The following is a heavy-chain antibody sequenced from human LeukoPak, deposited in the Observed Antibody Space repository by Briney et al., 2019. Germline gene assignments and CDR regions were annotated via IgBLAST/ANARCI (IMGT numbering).Heavy chain of an antibody. CDR2: IGSSSTHI. Sequence: PGGSLRLSCAASGFTLSSYSMNWVRQAPGKGLEWVSYIGSSSTHIYYADSVKGRFTISRDNARNSLYLQMNSLRAEDTAIYYCARSEHSSSSFDYWGQGTLVTVSS. J-gene: IGHJ4*02. CDR1: GFTLSSYS. D-gene: IGHD6-6*01. CDR3: ARSEHSSSSFDY. V-gene: IGHV3-21*01.